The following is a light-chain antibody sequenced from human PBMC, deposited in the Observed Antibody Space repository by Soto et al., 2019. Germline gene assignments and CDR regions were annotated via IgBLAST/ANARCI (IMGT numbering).Light chain of an antibody. CDR3: QQYNDWPLT. CDR2: GAS. J-gene: IGKJ4*01. V-gene: IGKV3-15*01. CDR1: QRVNSN. Sequence: EKVMTQSPAALSVSPGERATLSCRASQRVNSNLAWYQQKAGQAPRLLLYGASTRATGIPARFSGSASGTEFTLTISSLQSEDSAVYYCQQYNDWPLTFGGGTKVEIK.